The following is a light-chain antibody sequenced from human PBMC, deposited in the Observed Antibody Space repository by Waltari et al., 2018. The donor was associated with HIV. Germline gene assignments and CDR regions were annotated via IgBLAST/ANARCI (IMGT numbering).Light chain of an antibody. J-gene: IGLJ3*02. V-gene: IGLV1-47*01. CDR3: AAWDDSLSGWV. CDR1: SSNIGSNY. CDR2: RNN. Sequence: QSVLTQPPSASGTPGQRVTISCSGSSSNIGSNYVYWYQQLPGTAPKLLIYRNNQRPSGVPDRVSGSKSGTSASLAISGLRSGDEADYYCAAWDDSLSGWVFGGGTKLTVL.